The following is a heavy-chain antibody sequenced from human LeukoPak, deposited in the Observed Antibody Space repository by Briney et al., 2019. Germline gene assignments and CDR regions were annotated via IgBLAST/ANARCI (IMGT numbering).Heavy chain of an antibody. CDR3: ARGLGDSSGYYFSDN. CDR2: IIPIFGTG. V-gene: IGHV1-69*13. Sequence: ASVKVSCKTSGGTFSTSAISWVRRAPGQGLEWMGGIIPIFGTGNYAQKFQGRVTITADEFTSTAYMELSSLTFEDTAVYYCARGLGDSSGYYFSDNWGQGTLVTVYS. J-gene: IGHJ4*02. CDR1: GGTFSTSA. D-gene: IGHD3-22*01.